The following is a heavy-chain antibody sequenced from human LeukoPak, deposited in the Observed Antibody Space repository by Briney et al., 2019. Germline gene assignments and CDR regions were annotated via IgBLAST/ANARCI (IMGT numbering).Heavy chain of an antibody. CDR1: GFTFSDHF. Sequence: GGSLRLFCAASGFTFSDHFMDWVRQAPRKGLDWVGRARNKANSYSIEYAASVQGRFTISRDDSKTSVYLQMNSLKSEDTAVYYCAREAASSGSYFIYHYDYWGQGTLVTVSS. CDR3: AREAASSGSYFIYHYDY. CDR2: ARNKANSYSI. J-gene: IGHJ4*02. D-gene: IGHD1-26*01. V-gene: IGHV3-72*01.